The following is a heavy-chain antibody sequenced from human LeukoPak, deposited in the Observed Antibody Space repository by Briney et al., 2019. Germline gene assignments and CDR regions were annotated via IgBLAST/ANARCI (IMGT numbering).Heavy chain of an antibody. V-gene: IGHV4-34*01. D-gene: IGHD3-9*01. CDR2: INHSGST. CDR3: AARYYDILTGYFPFDY. Sequence: SETLSLTCAVYGGSFSGYYWSWIRKPPGKGLEWIGEINHSGSTNYNPSLKSRVTISVDTSKNQFSLKLSSVTAADTAVYYCAARYYDILTGYFPFDYWGQGTLVTVSS. J-gene: IGHJ4*02. CDR1: GGSFSGYY.